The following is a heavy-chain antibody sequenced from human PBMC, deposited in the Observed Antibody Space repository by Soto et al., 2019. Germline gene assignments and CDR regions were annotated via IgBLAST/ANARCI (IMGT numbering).Heavy chain of an antibody. CDR1: GYTFTSYG. Sequence: ASVKVSCKASGYTFTSYGISWVRQAPGQGLEWMGWISAYNGNTNYAQKLQGRVTITTDTSTSTAYMELRSLRSDDTAVYYCARGIAAAGTWGFDYWGQGTLVTVSS. V-gene: IGHV1-18*01. CDR2: ISAYNGNT. CDR3: ARGIAAAGTWGFDY. D-gene: IGHD6-13*01. J-gene: IGHJ4*02.